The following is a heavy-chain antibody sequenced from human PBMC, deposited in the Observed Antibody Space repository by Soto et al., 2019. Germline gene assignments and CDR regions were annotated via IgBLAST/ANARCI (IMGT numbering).Heavy chain of an antibody. CDR2: INPSGGIT. Sequence: QVQLVQSGAEVKKPGASVKISCKTSGFTFTSYFNHWVRQAPGQGLEWMGMINPSGGITSFAQKFQGRVNMTRDTSTRTVYMELSDLRSEDTAVYYCARDPARQNWGPVFDYWGQGTLVTVSS. CDR3: ARDPARQNWGPVFDY. V-gene: IGHV1-46*01. CDR1: GFTFTSYF. D-gene: IGHD7-27*01. J-gene: IGHJ4*02.